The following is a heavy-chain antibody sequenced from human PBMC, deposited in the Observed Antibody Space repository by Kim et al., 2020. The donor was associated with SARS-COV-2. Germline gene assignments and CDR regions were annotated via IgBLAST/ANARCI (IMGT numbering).Heavy chain of an antibody. D-gene: IGHD3-16*01. Sequence: GGSLRLSCATSGFTFSAYDMNWVRQAPGKGLEWLSFITKSSTTIYYADYVEGRFTISRDNAKNSLFLQMNSLRDEDTALYYCVRDRMGGAFDMWGQGTVVTVSS. CDR2: ITKSSTTI. CDR3: VRDRMGGAFDM. V-gene: IGHV3-48*02. J-gene: IGHJ3*02. CDR1: GFTFSAYD.